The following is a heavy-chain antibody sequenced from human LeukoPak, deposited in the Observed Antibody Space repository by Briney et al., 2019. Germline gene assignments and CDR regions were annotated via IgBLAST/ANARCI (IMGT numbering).Heavy chain of an antibody. D-gene: IGHD3-22*01. V-gene: IGHV3-33*08. Sequence: GGSLRLSCAGSGFTFSSYEFNWVRQAPGKGLEWVALIWYDGSDKYYEDSVKGRFTISRDNSKNTLYLQMNSLRTEDTAVYYCARDITDDSSAYPDYWGQGTLVTVSS. CDR1: GFTFSSYE. CDR3: ARDITDDSSAYPDY. J-gene: IGHJ4*02. CDR2: IWYDGSDK.